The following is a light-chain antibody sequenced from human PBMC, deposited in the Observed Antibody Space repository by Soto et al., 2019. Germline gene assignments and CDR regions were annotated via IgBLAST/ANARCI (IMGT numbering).Light chain of an antibody. J-gene: IGKJ2*01. Sequence: DIQMTQSPSTLSASVGDRVTITCRASQSIDRWLAWYQQKPGKAPKVLIWDATTLHRGVPSRFSGSRSGTEFTLTISSLQPDDVATYYCQQYKSYLYTFGQGTKLEIK. V-gene: IGKV1-5*01. CDR3: QQYKSYLYT. CDR2: DAT. CDR1: QSIDRW.